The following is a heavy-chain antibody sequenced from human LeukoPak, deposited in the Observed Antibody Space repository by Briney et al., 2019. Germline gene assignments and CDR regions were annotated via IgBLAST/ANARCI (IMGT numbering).Heavy chain of an antibody. D-gene: IGHD7-27*01. CDR3: AKDRANWAIDG. J-gene: IGHJ4*02. CDR2: IGGGRGAT. Sequence: PGGSLRLSCVASGFTFTDQPMQWVRQAPGKGLEWVSYIGGGRGATFYADSVKGRFTISRDDARKSIYLQMSSLRVEDTAIYYCAKDRANWAIDGWGQGTQVTVSS. V-gene: IGHV3-48*01. CDR1: GFTFTDQP.